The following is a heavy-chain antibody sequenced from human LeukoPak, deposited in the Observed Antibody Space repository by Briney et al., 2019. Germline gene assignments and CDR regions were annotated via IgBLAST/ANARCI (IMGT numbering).Heavy chain of an antibody. J-gene: IGHJ4*02. D-gene: IGHD3-22*01. CDR1: GFTFSNYG. CDR2: ISYDGSNK. Sequence: PGGSLRLPCAASGFTFSNYGIHWVGQAPGKGLDWVAVISYDGSNKYYAESVKGRFTISRDNSKNTLYLLMNSLRAEDTAVYYCAKGYGFDSSGSEHYFENWGQGILVTVSS. CDR3: AKGYGFDSSGSEHYFEN. V-gene: IGHV3-30*18.